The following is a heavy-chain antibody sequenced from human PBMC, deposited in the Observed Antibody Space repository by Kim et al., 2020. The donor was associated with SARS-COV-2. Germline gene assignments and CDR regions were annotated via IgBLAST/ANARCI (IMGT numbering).Heavy chain of an antibody. Sequence: SETLSLTCTVSGGSISSYYWSWIRQPPGKGLEWIGYIYYSGSTNYNPSLKSRVTISVDTSKNQFSLKLSSVTAADTAVYYCARRRGDWLRQNNYFDYWGQGTLVTVSS. D-gene: IGHD3-9*01. J-gene: IGHJ4*02. CDR3: ARRRGDWLRQNNYFDY. V-gene: IGHV4-59*01. CDR2: IYYSGST. CDR1: GGSISSYY.